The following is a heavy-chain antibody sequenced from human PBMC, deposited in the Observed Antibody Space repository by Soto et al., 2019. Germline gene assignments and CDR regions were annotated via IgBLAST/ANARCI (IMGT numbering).Heavy chain of an antibody. CDR2: IDPSDSYT. CDR3: ARQYCSGGSCYYYYGMDV. D-gene: IGHD2-15*01. CDR1: GYSFTSYW. V-gene: IGHV5-10-1*01. Sequence: PGESLKISCKGSGYSFTSYWISWVRQMPGKGLEWMGRIDPSDSYTNYSPSFQGHVTISADKSISTAYLQWSSLKASDTAMYYCARQYCSGGSCYYYYGMDVWGQGTTVT. J-gene: IGHJ6*02.